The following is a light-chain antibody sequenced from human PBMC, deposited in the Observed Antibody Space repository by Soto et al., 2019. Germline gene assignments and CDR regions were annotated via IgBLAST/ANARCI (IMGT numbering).Light chain of an antibody. J-gene: IGKJ1*01. CDR2: GAS. V-gene: IGKV3-15*01. Sequence: EVVMTQSPDTLSLSPGERATLSFRASQSVSDNLALYQQRPGQAPRLLVYGASTKATDMPGRFSGRGSGTEFTLTINNLQSEDFAVYYCQQYRNWPRTFGQGTKVDI. CDR3: QQYRNWPRT. CDR1: QSVSDN.